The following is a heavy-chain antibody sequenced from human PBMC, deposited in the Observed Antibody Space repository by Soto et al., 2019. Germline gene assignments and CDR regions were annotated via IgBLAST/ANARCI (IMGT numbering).Heavy chain of an antibody. J-gene: IGHJ5*02. Sequence: SGPTLVNPTQTLTLTCTFSGFSLSTSGVGVGWIRQPPGKALEWLALIYWDDDKRYSPSLKSRLTITKDTSKNQVVLTMTNMDPVDTATYYCAHRRVPIEASSAAGSLGGRENWFDPWGQGTLVTVSS. V-gene: IGHV2-5*02. CDR3: AHRRVPIEASSAAGSLGGRENWFDP. D-gene: IGHD6-13*01. CDR2: IYWDDDK. CDR1: GFSLSTSGVG.